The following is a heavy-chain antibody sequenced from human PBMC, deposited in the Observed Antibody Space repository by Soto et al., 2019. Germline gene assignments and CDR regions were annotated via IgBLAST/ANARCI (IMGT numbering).Heavy chain of an antibody. J-gene: IGHJ6*02. D-gene: IGHD2-15*01. Sequence: QITLKESGPTLVKPTQTLTLTCTFSGFSLSTSGVGVGWIRQPPGKALEWLALIYWDDDKRYNPSLTTRLTITKDTAKNQVVLTMTNMDPVDTATYYCAHVLVVVANYGMDVWGQGTTVTVSS. CDR2: IYWDDDK. CDR1: GFSLSTSGVG. V-gene: IGHV2-5*02. CDR3: AHVLVVVANYGMDV.